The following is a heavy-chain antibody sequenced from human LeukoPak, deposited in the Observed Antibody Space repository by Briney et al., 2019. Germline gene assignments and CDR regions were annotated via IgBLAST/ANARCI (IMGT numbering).Heavy chain of an antibody. Sequence: GESLKISCKGSGYSFTSYWIGWVRQMPVKGLEWMGIIYPGDSDTRYSPSFQGQVTISADKSISTAYLQWSSLKASDTAMYYCAKNYYGSGSLEGWFDPWGQGTLVTVSS. V-gene: IGHV5-51*01. CDR2: IYPGDSDT. CDR3: AKNYYGSGSLEGWFDP. D-gene: IGHD3-10*01. J-gene: IGHJ5*02. CDR1: GYSFTSYW.